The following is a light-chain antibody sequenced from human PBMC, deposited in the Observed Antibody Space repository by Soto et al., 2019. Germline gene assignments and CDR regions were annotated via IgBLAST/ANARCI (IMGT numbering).Light chain of an antibody. CDR3: QQRSNWPPWT. Sequence: EIVLTQSLATLSLSPGERATLSCLASQSVSSYLAWYQQKPGQAPRLLIYDASNRATGIPARFSGSGSGTDFTLTISSLEPEDFAVYYCQQRSNWPPWTFGQGTKVDI. V-gene: IGKV3-11*01. J-gene: IGKJ1*01. CDR1: QSVSSY. CDR2: DAS.